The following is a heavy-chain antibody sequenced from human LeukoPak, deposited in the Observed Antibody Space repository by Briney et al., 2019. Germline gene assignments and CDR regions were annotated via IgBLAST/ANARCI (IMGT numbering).Heavy chain of an antibody. D-gene: IGHD2-2*01. CDR3: ARVLKGYCSSTSCYAWFDP. V-gene: IGHV4-34*01. Sequence: PSETLSLTCAVYGGSFSGYYWSWIRQPPGKGLEWIGEINHSGSTNYNPSLKSRVTISVDTSKNQFSLKLSSVTAADTAVYYCARVLKGYCSSTSCYAWFDPWGQGTLVTVSS. CDR2: INHSGST. CDR1: GGSFSGYY. J-gene: IGHJ5*02.